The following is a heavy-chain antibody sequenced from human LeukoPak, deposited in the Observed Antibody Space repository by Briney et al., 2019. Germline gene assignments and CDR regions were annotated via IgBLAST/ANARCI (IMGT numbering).Heavy chain of an antibody. CDR3: ARAYGSGSHGY. CDR2: ISSSSSYT. V-gene: IGHV3-11*05. J-gene: IGHJ4*02. D-gene: IGHD3-10*01. CDR1: GFTFSDYY. Sequence: KPGGSLRLSCAASGFTFSDYYMSWIRQAPGKGLEWVSYISSSSSYTNYADSVKGRFTISRDNAKNSLYLQMDSLRDDDTAVYYCARAYGSGSHGYWGQGTLVTVSS.